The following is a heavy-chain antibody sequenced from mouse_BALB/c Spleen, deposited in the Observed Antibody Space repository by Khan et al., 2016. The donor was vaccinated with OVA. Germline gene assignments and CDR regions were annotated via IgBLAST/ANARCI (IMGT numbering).Heavy chain of an antibody. J-gene: IGHJ4*01. CDR2: IDPGRSHA. Sequence: DLVKPGASVKLSCKASGYTFTSYWINWIKQRPGQGLEWIGRIDPGRSHAYYTEMVKGQATLTVDTSSSTAYIQLSSLSSEDSAVYFCARVNYNGRGCYTIDYWGQGTSVTVSS. D-gene: IGHD1-1*01. CDR1: GYTFTSYW. V-gene: IGHV1S41*01. CDR3: ARVNYNGRGCYTIDY.